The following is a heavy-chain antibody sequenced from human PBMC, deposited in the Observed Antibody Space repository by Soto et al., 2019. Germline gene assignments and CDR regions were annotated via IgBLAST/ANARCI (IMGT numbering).Heavy chain of an antibody. V-gene: IGHV4-34*01. CDR1: GGSFSGYY. D-gene: IGHD6-19*01. CDR3: ARVSIAVAGTPYYYYYYGMDV. Sequence: QVQLQQWGAGLLKPSETLSLTCAVYGGSFSGYYWSWIRQPPGKGLEWIGEINHSGSTNYNPSLKSRVTISVDTSKNQFSLKLSSVTAADTAVYYCARVSIAVAGTPYYYYYYGMDVWGQGTTVTVSS. CDR2: INHSGST. J-gene: IGHJ6*02.